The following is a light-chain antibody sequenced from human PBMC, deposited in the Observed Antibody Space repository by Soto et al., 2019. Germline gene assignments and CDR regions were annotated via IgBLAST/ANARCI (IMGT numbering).Light chain of an antibody. CDR1: QDIRLD. V-gene: IGKV1-17*01. CDR2: AAS. CDR3: LQDNSYPWT. Sequence: GDRVTLTCRASQDIRLDFGWYQQRPGKAPKRLIYAASTLESGVPSRFSGSGSGTEFTLTISSLQPEDFATYYCLQDNSYPWTFGQGTKVEIK. J-gene: IGKJ1*01.